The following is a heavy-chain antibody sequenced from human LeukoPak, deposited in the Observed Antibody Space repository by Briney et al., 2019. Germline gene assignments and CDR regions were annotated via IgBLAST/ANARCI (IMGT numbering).Heavy chain of an antibody. V-gene: IGHV4-34*01. CDR3: ARQLYYYDSSGYYWFDY. J-gene: IGHJ4*02. D-gene: IGHD3-22*01. Sequence: PSETLSLTCAVYGGSLSGYYWSWIRQPPGKGLEWIGEINHSGSTNYNPSLKSRVTISVDTSKNQFSLKLSSVTAADTAVYYCARQLYYYDSSGYYWFDYWGQGTLVTVSS. CDR2: INHSGST. CDR1: GGSLSGYY.